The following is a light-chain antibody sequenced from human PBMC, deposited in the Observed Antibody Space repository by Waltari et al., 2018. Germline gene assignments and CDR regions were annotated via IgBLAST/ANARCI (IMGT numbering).Light chain of an antibody. CDR1: QGIFNS. Sequence: DIQMTQSPSSLSASVGVRVTFTCRASQGIFNSLAWYQHKPGQAPKLLIYGASRLASGVPSRFGGSGSGTDFTLTISGLQPEDFATYYCQHYSNAPPWTFGQGTKLEI. CDR3: QHYSNAPPWT. J-gene: IGKJ2*02. CDR2: GAS. V-gene: IGKV1-NL1*01.